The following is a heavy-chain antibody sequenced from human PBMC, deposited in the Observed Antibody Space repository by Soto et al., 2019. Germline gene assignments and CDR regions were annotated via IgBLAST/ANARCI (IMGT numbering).Heavy chain of an antibody. CDR3: ARSYDSAILNAFDV. CDR1: GYSFPIHW. J-gene: IGHJ3*01. Sequence: PGESLKISCKGSGYSFPIHWIGWVRQMPGKGLEWMGIIYPGDSDTTYSPSFQGRVTFAADKSINTAYLQGSGLQASDTGMYYCARSYDSAILNAFDVWGQGTMVTVSS. CDR2: IYPGDSDT. V-gene: IGHV5-51*01. D-gene: IGHD3-10*01.